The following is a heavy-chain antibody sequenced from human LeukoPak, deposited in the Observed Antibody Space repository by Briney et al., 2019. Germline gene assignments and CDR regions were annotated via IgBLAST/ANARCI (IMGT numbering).Heavy chain of an antibody. CDR3: ARNMIAVAGGLDY. CDR2: IYYSGST. J-gene: IGHJ4*02. D-gene: IGHD6-19*01. V-gene: IGHV4-39*07. CDR1: GGSISSSSYY. Sequence: SETLSLTCTVSGGSISSSSYYWGWIRQPPGKGLEWIGSIYYSGSTYYNPSLKSRVTISVDTSKNQFSLKLSSVTAADTAVYYCARNMIAVAGGLDYWGQGTLVTVSS.